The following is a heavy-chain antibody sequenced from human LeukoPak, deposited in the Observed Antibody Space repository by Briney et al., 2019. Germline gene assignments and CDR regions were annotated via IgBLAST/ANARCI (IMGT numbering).Heavy chain of an antibody. J-gene: IGHJ6*04. CDR1: GYTFTSYG. V-gene: IGHV1-18*04. CDR3: ARETGTGDYYYGMDV. CDR2: ISAYNGNT. Sequence: WASVKVSCKASGYTFTSYGTSWVRQAPGQGLEWMGWISAYNGNTNYAQKLQGRVTMTTDTSTSTAYMELRSLRSDDTAVYYCARETGTGDYYYGMDVWGKGTTVTVSS. D-gene: IGHD1-1*01.